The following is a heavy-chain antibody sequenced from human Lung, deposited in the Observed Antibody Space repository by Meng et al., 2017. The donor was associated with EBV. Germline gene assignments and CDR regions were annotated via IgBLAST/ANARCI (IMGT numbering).Heavy chain of an antibody. J-gene: IGHJ2*01. V-gene: IGHV4-4*02. Sequence: QVQPQESGPGLVKPSGTLSLTCAVSGGSISTTNWWSWVRQPPGKGLEWIGEIYHSGTTTHNPSLKSRVTISVDKSKNQFSLRLSSVTAADTAVYYCARRDTDYRWYFDLWGRGALVTVSS. CDR1: GGSISTTNW. D-gene: IGHD4-11*01. CDR2: IYHSGTT. CDR3: ARRDTDYRWYFDL.